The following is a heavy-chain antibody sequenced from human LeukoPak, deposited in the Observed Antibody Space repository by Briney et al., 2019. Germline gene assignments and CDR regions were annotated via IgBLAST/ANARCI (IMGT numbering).Heavy chain of an antibody. V-gene: IGHV3-30*02. J-gene: IGHJ6*03. CDR1: GFTFSSYG. CDR2: IRYDGSNK. Sequence: GGSLRLSCAASGFTFSSYGMHWVRQAPGKGLEWVAFIRYDGSNKYYADSVKGRFTISRDNSKNTLCLQMNSLRAEDTAVYYCARETGTVPFHNVLTGRQDFCYYYIDVWGKGTTVTVSS. CDR3: ARETGTVPFHNVLTGRQDFCYYYIDV. D-gene: IGHD3-9*01.